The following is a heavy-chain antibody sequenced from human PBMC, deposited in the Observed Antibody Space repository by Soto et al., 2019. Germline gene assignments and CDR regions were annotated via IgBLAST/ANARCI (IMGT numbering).Heavy chain of an antibody. CDR3: ARDRYCSGGSCYSGDNYYYGMDV. CDR1: GGSISSGGYY. Sequence: QVQLQESGPGLVKPSQTLSLTCTVSGGSISSGGYYWSWIRQHPGKGLEWIGYIYYSGSTYYNPSLKSRVTISVETSKNQFSLKLSSVTDADTAVYYCARDRYCSGGSCYSGDNYYYGMDVWGQGTTVTVSS. D-gene: IGHD2-15*01. CDR2: IYYSGST. V-gene: IGHV4-31*03. J-gene: IGHJ6*02.